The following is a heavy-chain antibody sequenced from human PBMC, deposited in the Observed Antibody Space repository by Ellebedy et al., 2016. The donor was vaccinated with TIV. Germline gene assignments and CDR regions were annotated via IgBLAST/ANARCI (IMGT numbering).Heavy chain of an antibody. CDR3: ARDTVGATEEVFHY. V-gene: IGHV1-2*02. Sequence: ASVTVSCXASGYSFTSYDITWVRQAPGQGLEWMGWINPNSGGTDSARKFQGRVTMTSDTSISTAYMELSRLRSDDTAVYYCARDTVGATEEVFHYWGQGALVTVSS. CDR2: INPNSGGT. J-gene: IGHJ4*02. CDR1: GYSFTSYD. D-gene: IGHD1-26*01.